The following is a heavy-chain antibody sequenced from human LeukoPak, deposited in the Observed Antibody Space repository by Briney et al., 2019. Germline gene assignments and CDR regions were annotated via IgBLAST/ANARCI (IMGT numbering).Heavy chain of an antibody. J-gene: IGHJ5*02. D-gene: IGHD4-17*01. CDR1: GGSISSGDYY. Sequence: SETLSLTCTVSGGSISSGDYYWSWIRQPPGKGLEWIEYIYYSGSTYYNPSLKSRVTISVDTSKNQFSLKLSSVTAADTAVYYCARMTTVTNNWFDPWGQGTLVTVSS. V-gene: IGHV4-30-4*01. CDR2: IYYSGST. CDR3: ARMTTVTNNWFDP.